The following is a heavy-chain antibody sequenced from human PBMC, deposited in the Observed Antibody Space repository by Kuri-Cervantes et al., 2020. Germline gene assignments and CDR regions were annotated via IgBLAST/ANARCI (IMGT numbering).Heavy chain of an antibody. D-gene: IGHD5-18*01. V-gene: IGHV3-30-3*01. CDR2: ISYDGSNK. J-gene: IGHJ4*02. CDR3: ARDLVGYSYGDY. CDR1: GFTFSSYA. Sequence: SLKISWAASGFTFSSYALHWVRQAPGKGLEGVAVISYDGSNKYYADSVKGRFTISRDNSKNTLYLQMNSLRAEDTAVYYCARDLVGYSYGDYWGQGTLVTVSS.